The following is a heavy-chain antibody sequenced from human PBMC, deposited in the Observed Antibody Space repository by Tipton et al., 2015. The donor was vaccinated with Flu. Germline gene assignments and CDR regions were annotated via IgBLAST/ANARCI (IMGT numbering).Heavy chain of an antibody. CDR2: IKHDGSEE. CDR3: ARDPGNYDYFDL. D-gene: IGHD4-11*01. Sequence: SLRLSCAVSGFTFSTYWVAWVRQAPGKGLEWVANIKHDGSEEYYVDSVKGRFIISRDNAKNSLFLQMNSLRAEDTAVYYCARDPGNYDYFDLWGQGTLVTVSS. CDR1: GFTFSTYW. V-gene: IGHV3-7*01. J-gene: IGHJ4*02.